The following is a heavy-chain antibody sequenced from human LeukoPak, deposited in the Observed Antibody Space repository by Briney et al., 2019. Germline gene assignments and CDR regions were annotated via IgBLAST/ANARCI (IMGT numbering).Heavy chain of an antibody. CDR1: GFSFSDFS. D-gene: IGHD2-2*01. V-gene: IGHV3-48*02. J-gene: IGHJ4*02. Sequence: GGSLRLSCAASGFSFSDFSLNWVRQAPGRGLEWVSYISSSSSTMYYADSVKGRFTISRDNAKNSLYLQMNSLRDEDTAMYYCARDFGLPAAMGGNYWGQGTLVTVSS. CDR3: ARDFGLPAAMGGNY. CDR2: ISSSSSTM.